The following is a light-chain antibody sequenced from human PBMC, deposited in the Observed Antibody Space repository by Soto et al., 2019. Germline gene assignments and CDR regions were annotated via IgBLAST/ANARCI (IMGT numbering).Light chain of an antibody. Sequence: DIQMTQSPSALSASVGDRVTITCRASQSISSWLAWYQQKPGKAPRLLIYDASYLERGVPSRFSGSGSGTNFTLPSSNLQPESLATFYCQRYKNFWTSGPGTKV. CDR1: QSISSW. CDR3: QRYKNFWT. V-gene: IGKV1-5*01. J-gene: IGKJ1*01. CDR2: DAS.